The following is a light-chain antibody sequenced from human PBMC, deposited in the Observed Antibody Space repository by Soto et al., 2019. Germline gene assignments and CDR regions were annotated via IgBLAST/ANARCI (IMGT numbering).Light chain of an antibody. V-gene: IGLV2-14*01. CDR3: SSYTSSSTRRVV. Sequence: QSALTQPASVSGSPGQSITISCTGTSSDVGGYNYVSWYQQHPGKAPKLMIYDVSNRPSGVSNRFSGSKSGITASLTISGLQAEGEADYYGSSYTSSSTRRVVFGGGTKVTVL. CDR1: SSDVGGYNY. J-gene: IGLJ2*01. CDR2: DVS.